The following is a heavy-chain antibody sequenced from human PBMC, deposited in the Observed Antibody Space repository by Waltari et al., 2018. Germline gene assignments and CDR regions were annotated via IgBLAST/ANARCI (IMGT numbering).Heavy chain of an antibody. CDR1: GYTFNGYY. J-gene: IGHJ4*02. CDR2: INPNGGGT. D-gene: IGHD1-20*01. CDR3: ARGLVRYNWNHNCLDY. V-gene: IGHV1-2*01. Sequence: QVQVVQSGAEVQKPGASVRVSCKASGYTFNGYYIHWVRQAPGQGLEWMGWINPNGGGTKVAQKFQGRVTSTSDTSITTAYMGLSRLTSDDTAVYYCARGLVRYNWNHNCLDYWGQGTLVTVSS.